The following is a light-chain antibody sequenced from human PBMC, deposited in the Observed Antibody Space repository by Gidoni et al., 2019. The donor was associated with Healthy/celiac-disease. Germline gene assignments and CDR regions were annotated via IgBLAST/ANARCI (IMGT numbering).Light chain of an antibody. J-gene: IGKJ1*01. CDR2: GAS. V-gene: IGKV3-20*01. Sequence: EIVLTQSPGTLSLSPGERATLSCRASQSVSSSYLAWYQQKPGQAPRLLIYGASSRATGIPDSFSGSGSGTDFTLTISRLEPEDFAVYYCQQYGSSPRTFXQXTKVEIK. CDR1: QSVSSSY. CDR3: QQYGSSPRT.